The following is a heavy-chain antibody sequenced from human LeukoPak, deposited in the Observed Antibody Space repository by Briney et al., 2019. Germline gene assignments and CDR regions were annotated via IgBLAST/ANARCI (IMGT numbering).Heavy chain of an antibody. J-gene: IGHJ6*02. CDR3: AREDDILTGYADKYYYYGMDV. D-gene: IGHD3-9*01. CDR2: IIPIFGTA. Sequence: ASVKVSCKASGGTFSSYAISWVRQAPGQGLEWMGGIIPIFGTANYAQKFQGRVTITADESTSTAYMELSSLRSEDTAVYCCAREDDILTGYADKYYYYGMDVWGQGTTVTVPS. V-gene: IGHV1-69*13. CDR1: GGTFSSYA.